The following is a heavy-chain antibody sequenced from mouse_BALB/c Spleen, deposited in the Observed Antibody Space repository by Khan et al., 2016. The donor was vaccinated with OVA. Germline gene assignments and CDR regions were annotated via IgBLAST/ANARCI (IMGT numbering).Heavy chain of an antibody. CDR3: AREKYYGRTCYAMDY. V-gene: IGHV1S41*01. Sequence: DLVKPGASVKLSCKASGYTFTSYWINWIKQRPGQDLEWIGRIAPGSGRTHYNEIFKGQATLTVDTSSSNAYIQISSLTYEGSAVYFCAREKYYGRTCYAMDYWGQGTSVTVSS. J-gene: IGHJ4*01. CDR2: IAPGSGRT. D-gene: IGHD1-1*01. CDR1: GYTFTSYW.